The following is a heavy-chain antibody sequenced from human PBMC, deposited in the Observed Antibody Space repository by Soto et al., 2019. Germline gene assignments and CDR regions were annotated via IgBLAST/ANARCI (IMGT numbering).Heavy chain of an antibody. Sequence: SLRLSCAASGFTFSSYGMHWVRQAPGKGLEWVAVISYGGSTGYADSVKGRFTISRDDAKNSLYLQMNSLRAEDTAFYYCVRGASLNFDYWGQGTLVTVSS. D-gene: IGHD1-26*01. CDR1: GFTFSSYG. CDR3: VRGASLNFDY. CDR2: ISYGGST. V-gene: IGHV3-30*03. J-gene: IGHJ4*02.